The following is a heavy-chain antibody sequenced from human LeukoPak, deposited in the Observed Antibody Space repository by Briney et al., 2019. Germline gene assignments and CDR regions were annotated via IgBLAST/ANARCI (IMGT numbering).Heavy chain of an antibody. V-gene: IGHV3-23*01. CDR1: GFTFSSCA. J-gene: IGHJ3*02. CDR2: ISGSGGST. Sequence: PGGSLRLSCAASGFTFSSCAMSWVRQAPGKGLEWVSAISGSGGSTYYADSVKGRFTISRDNSKNTLYLQMNSLRAEDTAVYYCAKVSRYDFWSGSPRGAFDIWGQGTMVTVSS. CDR3: AKVSRYDFWSGSPRGAFDI. D-gene: IGHD3-3*01.